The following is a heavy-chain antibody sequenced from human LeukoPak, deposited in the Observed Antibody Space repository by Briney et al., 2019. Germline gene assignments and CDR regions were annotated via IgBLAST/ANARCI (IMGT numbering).Heavy chain of an antibody. Sequence: ASVKVSCKASGYTFTSYGISWVRQAPGQGLEWVGWISAYNGNTNYAQKLQGRVTMTTDTSTSTAYMELRSLRSDDTAVYYCARVYSSSPSHYYFDYWGQGTLVTVSS. CDR3: ARVYSSSPSHYYFDY. V-gene: IGHV1-18*01. J-gene: IGHJ4*02. CDR2: ISAYNGNT. CDR1: GYTFTSYG. D-gene: IGHD6-6*01.